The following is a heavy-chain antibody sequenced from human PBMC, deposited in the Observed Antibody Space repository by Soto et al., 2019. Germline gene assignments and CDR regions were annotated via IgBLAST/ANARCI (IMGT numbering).Heavy chain of an antibody. CDR2: IYYSGST. V-gene: IGHV4-39*01. D-gene: IGHD3-10*02. J-gene: IGHJ4*02. CDR1: GGSISSSNYY. CDR3: ARGVRGEFDY. Sequence: SETLSLTCTVSGGSISSSNYYWGWIRQPPGKGLEWIGSIYYSGSTYYNPSLKSRVTISVDTSKNQFSLKLSSVTAADTAVYYCARGVRGEFDYWGQGTLVTVSS.